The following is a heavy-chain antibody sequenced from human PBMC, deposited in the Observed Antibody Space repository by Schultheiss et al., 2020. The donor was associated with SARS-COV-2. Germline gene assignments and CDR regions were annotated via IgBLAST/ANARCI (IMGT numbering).Heavy chain of an antibody. D-gene: IGHD3-10*01. CDR2: IYYSGST. V-gene: IGHV4-39*01. Sequence: SETLSLTCTVSGGSISSSSYYWGWIRQPPGKGLEWIGSIYYSGSTYYNPSLKSRVTISVDTSKNQFSLKLSSVTAADTAVYYCARHRDYYYYYMDVWGKGTTVTVSS. CDR1: GGSISSSSYY. J-gene: IGHJ6*03. CDR3: ARHRDYYYYYMDV.